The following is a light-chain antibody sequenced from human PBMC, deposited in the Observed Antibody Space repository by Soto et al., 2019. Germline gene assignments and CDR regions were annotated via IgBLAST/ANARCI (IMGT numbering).Light chain of an antibody. J-gene: IGKJ2*01. CDR2: KAS. Sequence: DIQMTQSPSTLSASVGDRVTISCRASQNIGSWLAWYQQRPGKAPNLLIYKASSIESGVPSRFSGSGSGTEFTLTITSLQPDDFSSYYGQHYNIYPYTFGQGNNLEIK. CDR1: QNIGSW. V-gene: IGKV1-5*03. CDR3: QHYNIYPYT.